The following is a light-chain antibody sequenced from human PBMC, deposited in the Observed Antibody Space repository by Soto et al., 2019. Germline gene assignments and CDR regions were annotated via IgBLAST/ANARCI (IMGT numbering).Light chain of an antibody. Sequence: EIVMTQSPATLSVSPGERATLSRRASQSVSSNLAWYQQKPGQAPRLLLYGASTRATGIPGRFSGSGSGTDFTLTISSLQSEDFAVYYCQQHNYWPSFGQGTKLEIK. CDR1: QSVSSN. J-gene: IGKJ2*01. V-gene: IGKV3-15*01. CDR2: GAS. CDR3: QQHNYWPS.